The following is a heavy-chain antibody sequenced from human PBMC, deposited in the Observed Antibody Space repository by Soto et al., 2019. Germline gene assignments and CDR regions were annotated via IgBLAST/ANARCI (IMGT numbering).Heavy chain of an antibody. CDR1: GGTFSSYA. J-gene: IGHJ6*02. CDR3: ARGGGGGYYYGMDV. D-gene: IGHD3-16*01. CDR2: IIPIFGTA. Sequence: SVKVSCKASGGTFSSYAISWVRQAPGQGLEWMGGIIPIFGTANYAQKFQGRVTITADKSTSTAYMELSSLRSEDTAVYYCARGGGGGYYYGMDVWGQGTTVTVSS. V-gene: IGHV1-69*06.